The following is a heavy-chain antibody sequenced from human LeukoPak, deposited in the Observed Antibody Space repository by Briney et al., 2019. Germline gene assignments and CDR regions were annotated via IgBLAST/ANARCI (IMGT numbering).Heavy chain of an antibody. D-gene: IGHD1-26*01. CDR1: GGTFSSYA. Sequence: SVKVSCKASGGTFSSYAINWVRQAPGQGLEWMGGIIPIFGTANYPQKFQGRVTMTEDTSTDTAYMELSSLRSEDTAVYYCATVGIVGATTEPWGQGTLVTVSS. CDR3: ATVGIVGATTEP. V-gene: IGHV1-69*06. J-gene: IGHJ5*02. CDR2: IIPIFGTA.